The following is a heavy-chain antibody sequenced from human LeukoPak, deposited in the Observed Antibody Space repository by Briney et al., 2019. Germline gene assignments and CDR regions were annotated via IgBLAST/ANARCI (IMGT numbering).Heavy chain of an antibody. D-gene: IGHD4/OR15-4a*01. J-gene: IGHJ4*02. Sequence: GGSLRLSCAASGFTFINYGMHWVRQAPGKGLEWVAFIRYDESNQYYADSVKGRFTISRDNSKNTLYLQMNSLRAEDTAVYYCARRAGAYSHPYDYWGQGTLVTVSS. CDR1: GFTFINYG. V-gene: IGHV3-30*02. CDR3: ARRAGAYSHPYDY. CDR2: IRYDESNQ.